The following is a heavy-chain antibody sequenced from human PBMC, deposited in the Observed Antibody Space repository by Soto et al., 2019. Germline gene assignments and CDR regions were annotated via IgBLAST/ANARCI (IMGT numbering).Heavy chain of an antibody. CDR2: ISNNGAHT. D-gene: IGHD6-13*01. Sequence: GSLRLSCAASGFTFRNYEMHWVRQAPGKGLEYVSGISNNGAHTDYAKSVKGRFTISRDNSENTLYLQMGSLRAEGMALYYCARRGYGSRWPNVYMDVWGKGTTVTVSS. CDR1: GFTFRNYE. V-gene: IGHV3-64*01. J-gene: IGHJ6*03. CDR3: ARRGYGSRWPNVYMDV.